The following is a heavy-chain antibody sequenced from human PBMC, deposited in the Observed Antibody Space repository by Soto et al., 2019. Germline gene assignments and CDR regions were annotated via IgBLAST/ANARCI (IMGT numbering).Heavy chain of an antibody. D-gene: IGHD5-12*01. CDR3: ARGGWLQSPTAFDY. Sequence: PSQTLSLTCVISGDSVSSNSAAWNWIRQSPSRGLEWLGRTYYRSKWYNDYAVSVKSRITINPDTSKNQFSLQLNSVTPEDTAVYYCARGGWLQSPTAFDYWGQGTLVTVSS. V-gene: IGHV6-1*01. CDR2: TYYRSKWYN. CDR1: GDSVSSNSAA. J-gene: IGHJ4*02.